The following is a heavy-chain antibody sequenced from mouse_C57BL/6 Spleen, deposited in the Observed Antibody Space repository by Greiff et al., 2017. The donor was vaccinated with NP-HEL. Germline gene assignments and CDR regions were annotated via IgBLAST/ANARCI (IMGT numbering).Heavy chain of an antibody. J-gene: IGHJ4*01. CDR1: GFTFSDYY. Sequence: EVQLVESGGGLVQPGGSLKLSCAASGFTFSDYYMYWVRQTPEKRLEWVAYISNGGGSTYYPDTVKGRFTISRDNAKNTLYLQMSRLKSEDTAMYYCERQGLRYAMDYWGQGTSVTVSS. CDR3: ERQGLRYAMDY. D-gene: IGHD1-1*01. CDR2: ISNGGGST. V-gene: IGHV5-12*01.